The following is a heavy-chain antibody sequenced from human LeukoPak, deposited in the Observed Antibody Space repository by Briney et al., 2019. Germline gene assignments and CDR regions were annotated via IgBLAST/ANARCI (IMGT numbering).Heavy chain of an antibody. J-gene: IGHJ6*02. CDR1: GFTFSSYA. D-gene: IGHD3-3*01. Sequence: RGSLRLSRAASGFTFSSYAMSWVRQAPGKGLEWVSAISGSGGSTYYADSVKGRFTISRDNSKNTLYLQMNSLRAEDTAVYYCAKDRYDFWSGYYTLYYYYYGMDVWGQGTTVTVSS. CDR3: AKDRYDFWSGYYTLYYYYYGMDV. CDR2: ISGSGGST. V-gene: IGHV3-23*01.